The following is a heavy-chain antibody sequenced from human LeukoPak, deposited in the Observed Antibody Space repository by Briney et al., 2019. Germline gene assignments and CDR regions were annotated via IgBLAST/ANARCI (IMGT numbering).Heavy chain of an antibody. CDR2: ISYDGNNK. CDR1: GFTFSTYA. D-gene: IGHD1-26*01. Sequence: GGSLRLSCAASGFTFSTYAMHWVRQAPGKGLEWGAVISYDGNNKYYADSVKGRFTISRDNSKNTLYLQMNSMRAEDTAVYYCARVSERDAFDIWGQGTMVTVSS. CDR3: ARVSERDAFDI. V-gene: IGHV3-30-3*01. J-gene: IGHJ3*02.